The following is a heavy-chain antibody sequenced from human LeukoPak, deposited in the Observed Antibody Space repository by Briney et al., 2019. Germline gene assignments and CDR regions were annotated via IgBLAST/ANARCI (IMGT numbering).Heavy chain of an antibody. CDR3: ARHTTDVKIGPGARYQYYFDY. Sequence: PSGTLSLTCTVSGGSISSYYWSWIRQPPGKGLEWIGYIYYSGSTYYNPSLKSRVTISVDTSKNQFSLKLSSVTAADTAVYYCARHTTDVKIGPGARYQYYFDYWGQGTLVAVSS. CDR2: IYYSGST. V-gene: IGHV4-59*04. CDR1: GGSISSYY. D-gene: IGHD6-6*01. J-gene: IGHJ4*02.